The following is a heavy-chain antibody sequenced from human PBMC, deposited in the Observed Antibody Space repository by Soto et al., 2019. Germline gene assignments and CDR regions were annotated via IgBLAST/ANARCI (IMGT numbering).Heavy chain of an antibody. CDR3: ARQGRAVSSYYFAY. J-gene: IGHJ4*02. D-gene: IGHD3-10*01. CDR2: ISSNGGST. Sequence: EVQLVESGGGLVQPGGSLRLSCAASGFTFSSYAMHWVRQAPGKGLEYVSAISSNGGSTYYANSVKGRFTISRDNSKNTLYLQMGSLRAEDMALYYCARQGRAVSSYYFAYWGQGTLVTVSS. CDR1: GFTFSSYA. V-gene: IGHV3-64*01.